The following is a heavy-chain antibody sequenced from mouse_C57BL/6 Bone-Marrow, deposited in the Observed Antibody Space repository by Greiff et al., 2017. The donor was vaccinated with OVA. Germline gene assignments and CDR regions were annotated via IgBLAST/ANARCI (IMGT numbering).Heavy chain of an antibody. Sequence: QVQLQQSGAELVRPGASVTLSCKASGYTFTDYEMHWVKQTPVHGLEWIGAIDPETGGTAYNQKFKGKAILTADKSSSTAYMELRSLTSEDSAFYYCTRSYSYYGDFDYWGQGTTLTVSS. CDR3: TRSYSYYGDFDY. CDR1: GYTFTDYE. CDR2: IDPETGGT. J-gene: IGHJ2*01. D-gene: IGHD2-12*01. V-gene: IGHV1-15*01.